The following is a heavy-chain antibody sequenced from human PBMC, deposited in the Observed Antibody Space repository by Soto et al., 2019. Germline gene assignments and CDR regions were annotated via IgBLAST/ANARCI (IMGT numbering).Heavy chain of an antibody. Sequence: EVQLLESGGGLAQPGGSLRLSCAVSGFTFTSYAMSWVRQAPGKGLEWVAATSGSGDTTYYADSVKGRVTISRDNSKKTLFLQMDSLRAEDTAVYYCAKMVHGGYVYYFDNWGQGTLVTVSS. CDR2: TSGSGDTT. V-gene: IGHV3-23*01. CDR3: AKMVHGGYVYYFDN. D-gene: IGHD2-15*01. CDR1: GFTFTSYA. J-gene: IGHJ4*02.